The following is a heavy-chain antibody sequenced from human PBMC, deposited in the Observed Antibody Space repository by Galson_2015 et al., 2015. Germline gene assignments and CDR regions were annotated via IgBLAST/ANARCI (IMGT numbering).Heavy chain of an antibody. CDR3: ASDPSFGSNLHYYFDH. J-gene: IGHJ4*02. D-gene: IGHD3-3*01. Sequence: SLRLSCAASGFTFSRYAMNWVRRAPGKGLEWISYTSAGSDNIHYADSVKGRFTVSRDNAKNSLYLQMNSLRDEDTAIYYCASDPSFGSNLHYYFDHWGLGTLVTVSS. V-gene: IGHV3-48*02. CDR2: TSAGSDNI. CDR1: GFTFSRYA.